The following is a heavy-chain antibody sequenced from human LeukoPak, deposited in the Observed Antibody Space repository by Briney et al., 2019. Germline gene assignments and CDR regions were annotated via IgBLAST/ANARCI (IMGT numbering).Heavy chain of an antibody. CDR2: IYYTGSA. Sequence: PSETLSLTCAVYGGSFSGYYWGWIRQPPGKELEWIGSIYYTGSAYYNPSLKSRATMSVDTSKNQFSLKLNSVTATDTAVYYCARLPSGGYDLDYWGQGTLVTVSS. CDR3: ARLPSGGYDLDY. V-gene: IGHV4-39*01. CDR1: GGSFSGYY. D-gene: IGHD5-12*01. J-gene: IGHJ4*02.